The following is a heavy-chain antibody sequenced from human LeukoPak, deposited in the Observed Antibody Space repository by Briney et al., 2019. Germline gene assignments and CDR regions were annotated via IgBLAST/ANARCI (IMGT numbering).Heavy chain of an antibody. D-gene: IGHD2-2*01. CDR2: ISSNGGST. J-gene: IGHJ4*02. CDR3: ARGAYLGYCSSTSCYLKTPFDY. CDR1: GFTFSSYA. V-gene: IGHV3-64*01. Sequence: PGGSLRLSCAASGFTFSSYAMHWVRQAPGKGLEYVSAISSNGGSTYYANSVKGRFTISRDNSKNTLYLQMGSLRAEDMAVYYCARGAYLGYCSSTSCYLKTPFDYWGQGTLVTVSS.